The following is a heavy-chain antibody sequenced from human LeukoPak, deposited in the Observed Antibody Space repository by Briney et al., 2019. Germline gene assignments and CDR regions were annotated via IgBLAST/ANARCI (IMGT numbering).Heavy chain of an antibody. V-gene: IGHV1-69*05. D-gene: IGHD3-22*01. Sequence: SVKVSCKASGGTFSSYANSWVRQAPGQGLEWMGGTIPIFGTANYAQKFQGRVTITTDESTSTAYMELSSLRSEDTAVYYCARVATYYYDSSGSNDAFDIWGQGTMVTVSS. CDR3: ARVATYYYDSSGSNDAFDI. CDR2: TIPIFGTA. J-gene: IGHJ3*02. CDR1: GGTFSSYA.